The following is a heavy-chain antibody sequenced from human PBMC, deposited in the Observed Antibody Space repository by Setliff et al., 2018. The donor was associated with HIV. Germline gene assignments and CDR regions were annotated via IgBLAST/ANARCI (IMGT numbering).Heavy chain of an antibody. D-gene: IGHD3-10*01. CDR2: ISGYNGNT. CDR1: GYTFINYG. CDR3: ARGADGDYYYYMAV. J-gene: IGHJ6*03. Sequence: ASVKVSCKASGYTFINYGISWVRQAPGQGLEWMGWISGYNGNTNYAQKFQDRVTITADGSTNTVYMELSSLRSEDTAVYYCARGADGDYYYYMAVWGKGTTVTVSS. V-gene: IGHV1-18*01.